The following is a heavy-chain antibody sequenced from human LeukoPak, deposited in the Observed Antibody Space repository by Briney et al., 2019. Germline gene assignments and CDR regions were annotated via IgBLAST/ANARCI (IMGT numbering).Heavy chain of an antibody. J-gene: IGHJ4*02. D-gene: IGHD2-15*01. CDR2: ISAYNGNT. CDR3: ARVPSGGPFDY. V-gene: IGHV1-18*01. Sequence: GASVKVSCKASGYSFTSYGISWVRQAPGQGLEWMEWISAYNGNTNYAQRLQGRVTMTTDTSTSTAYMELRSLISDDTAVYYCARVPSGGPFDYWGQGTLVTVSS. CDR1: GYSFTSYG.